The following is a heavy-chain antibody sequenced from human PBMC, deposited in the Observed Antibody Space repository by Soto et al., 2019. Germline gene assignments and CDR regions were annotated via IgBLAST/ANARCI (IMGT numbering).Heavy chain of an antibody. CDR3: ARDAEAYCGGDCGRYFDY. V-gene: IGHV1-69*13. CDR1: GGTFSSYA. D-gene: IGHD2-21*02. J-gene: IGHJ4*02. CDR2: IIPIFGTA. Sequence: EASVKVSCKASGGTFSSYAISWVRQAPGQGLEWMGGIIPIFGTANYAQKFQGRVTITADESTSTAYMELSSLRSEDTAVYYCARDAEAYCGGDCGRYFDYWGQGTLVTVSS.